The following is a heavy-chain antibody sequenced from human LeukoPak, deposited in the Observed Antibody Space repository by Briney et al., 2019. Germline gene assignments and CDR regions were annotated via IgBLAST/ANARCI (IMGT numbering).Heavy chain of an antibody. V-gene: IGHV3-74*01. J-gene: IGHJ4*02. Sequence: PGGSLRLSCAASGFAFSAYWMHWVRQAPGKGLEWVARINEDATTISYADSVKGGFIISRDNSKKSLYLQMNNLRAEDTAVYYCVRDLVFVWTPGDDFDFWGQGTLVTVTS. CDR2: INEDATTI. D-gene: IGHD3-16*01. CDR3: VRDLVFVWTPGDDFDF. CDR1: GFAFSAYW.